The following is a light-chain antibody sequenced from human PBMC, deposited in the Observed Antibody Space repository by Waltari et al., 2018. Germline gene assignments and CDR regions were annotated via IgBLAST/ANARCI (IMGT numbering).Light chain of an antibody. CDR2: AAS. CDR3: QQYDNWPKT. J-gene: IGKJ1*01. Sequence: ILMTQPPATLSVSPGERATLSSRARKSVSSNLAWYQQKPGQSPRLLIYAASTRATGIPARFSGSGSGTEFTLTISSMQSEDFAVYYCQQYDNWPKTFGQGTKVEIK. CDR1: KSVSSN. V-gene: IGKV3-15*01.